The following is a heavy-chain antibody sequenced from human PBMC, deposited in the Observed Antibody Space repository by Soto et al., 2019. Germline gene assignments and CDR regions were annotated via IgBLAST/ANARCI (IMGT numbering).Heavy chain of an antibody. CDR2: IGGGSRYI. J-gene: IGHJ4*02. CDR3: ARGGPYCSGPTCYSFDY. Sequence: GGSLRLSCAASGFTFSSFSMNWVRQAPGKGLEWVASIGGGSRYIYYADSLRGRVTVSRDNAENSLYLQMNGLRADDTAVYYCARGGPYCSGPTCYSFDYWGQGPLVTVSS. V-gene: IGHV3-21*01. D-gene: IGHD2-15*01. CDR1: GFTFSSFS.